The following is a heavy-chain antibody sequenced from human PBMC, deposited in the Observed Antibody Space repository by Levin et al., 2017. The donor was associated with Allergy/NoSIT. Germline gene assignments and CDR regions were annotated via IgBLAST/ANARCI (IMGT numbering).Heavy chain of an antibody. CDR2: IDHTGGT. V-gene: IGHV4-34*01. J-gene: IGHJ4*02. CDR1: CGSLRDHV. CDR3: ARDTIITLVRGATNFDY. D-gene: IGHD3-10*01. Sequence: SLTLSLPCAVYCGSLRDHVWSWIRQSPGKGLEWVGEIDHTGGTQYKPSLRSRVTISIDRSKNQLSLKLSSVTAADTAVYYCARDTIITLVRGATNFDYWGQGTLVTVSS.